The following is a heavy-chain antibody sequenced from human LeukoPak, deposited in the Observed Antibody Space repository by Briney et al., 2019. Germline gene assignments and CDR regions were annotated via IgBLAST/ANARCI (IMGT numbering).Heavy chain of an antibody. CDR2: TYYSGST. CDR3: AGVQARGIIIMGYNWFDP. D-gene: IGHD3-10*01. Sequence: SETLSLTCSVSGGSISSGDYYWSWIRQPPGKGLEWIGYTYYSGSTYYNPSLKSRITISVDTSRNQFSLKLSSVTAADTAVYYWAGVQARGIIIMGYNWFDPWGQGTPVTVPS. V-gene: IGHV4-30-4*01. CDR1: GGSISSGDYY. J-gene: IGHJ5*02.